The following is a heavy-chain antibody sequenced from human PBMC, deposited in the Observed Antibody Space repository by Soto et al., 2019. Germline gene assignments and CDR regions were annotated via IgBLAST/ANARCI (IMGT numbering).Heavy chain of an antibody. CDR3: ARRGLDSIFGSLDY. J-gene: IGHJ4*02. Sequence: QVQLQESGPGLVKPSGTLSLTCAVSGGSISSGDWCWSWVRQSPGKGLEWIGEIYYSGSTTYNPSLKSRVPISADKSENQFSLRLSSVTAADTAVYYCARRGLDSIFGSLDYWGQGTLVTVSS. V-gene: IGHV4-4*02. CDR2: IYYSGST. D-gene: IGHD3-3*02. CDR1: GGSISSGDW.